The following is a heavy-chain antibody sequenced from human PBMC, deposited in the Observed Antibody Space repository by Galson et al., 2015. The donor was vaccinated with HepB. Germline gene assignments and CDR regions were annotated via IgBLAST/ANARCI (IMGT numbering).Heavy chain of an antibody. CDR3: AISALTPHPGSGLFDY. D-gene: IGHD3-10*01. CDR1: AYTFTSYA. J-gene: IGHJ4*02. V-gene: IGHV1-3*01. CDR2: LNAASGDT. Sequence: SVKVSCKASAYTFTSYAVHWVRQAPGQRLEWMGWLNAASGDTKSSQKFQGRVAITRDISASTAFMELSTLTSEDTAVYYCAISALTPHPGSGLFDYWGQGTLVTVSS.